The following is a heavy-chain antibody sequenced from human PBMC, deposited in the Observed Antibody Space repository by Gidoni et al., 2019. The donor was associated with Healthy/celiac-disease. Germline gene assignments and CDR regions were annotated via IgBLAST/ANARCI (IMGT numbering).Heavy chain of an antibody. Sequence: QVQLQESGPGLVKPSETLSLTCTVSGGSISSYYWSWIRQPPGKGLEWIGYIYYSGSTNYNPSLKSRVTISVDTSKNQFSLKLSSVTAADTAVYYCARERVVTAQDAFDIWGQGTMVTVSS. V-gene: IGHV4-59*01. J-gene: IGHJ3*02. CDR1: GGSISSYY. CDR2: IYYSGST. D-gene: IGHD2-21*02. CDR3: ARERVVTAQDAFDI.